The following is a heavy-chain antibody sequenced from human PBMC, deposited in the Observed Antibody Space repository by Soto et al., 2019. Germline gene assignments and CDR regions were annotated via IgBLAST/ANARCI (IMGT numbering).Heavy chain of an antibody. J-gene: IGHJ4*02. CDR3: AKDVRPEGRWDIDH. D-gene: IGHD1-26*01. Sequence: VPLLESGGGLVQPGGSLRLSCAASGFTFGPFAMNWVRQPPGKGLEWASGIYGDSTGTCYADSAKGRFTISRDNYNSTLDWQTNNLRADNTAVYYCAKDVRPEGRWDIDHWCQGTLVTVSS. CDR1: GFTFGPFA. V-gene: IGHV3-23*03. CDR2: IYGDSTGT.